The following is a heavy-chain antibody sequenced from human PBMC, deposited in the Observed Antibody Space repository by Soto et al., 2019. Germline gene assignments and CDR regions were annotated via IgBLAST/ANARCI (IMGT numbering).Heavy chain of an antibody. V-gene: IGHV4-31*03. J-gene: IGHJ6*03. D-gene: IGHD6-6*01. CDR3: ARGVYSSSSSYYYMDV. Sequence: QVQLQESGPGLVKPSQTLSLTCTVSGGSISSGGYYWSWIRQHPGKGLEWIGYIYYSGSTYYNPSLKSRFTISVDTSKNQFSLKLSSVTAADTAVYYCARGVYSSSSSYYYMDVWGKGTTVTVSS. CDR1: GGSISSGGYY. CDR2: IYYSGST.